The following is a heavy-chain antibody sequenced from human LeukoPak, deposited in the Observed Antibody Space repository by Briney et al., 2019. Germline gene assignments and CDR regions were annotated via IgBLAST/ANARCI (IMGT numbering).Heavy chain of an antibody. CDR2: ISSSSGPI. CDR1: EFTFSSYS. Sequence: GGSLRLSCVASEFTFSSYSMNWVRQAPGKGLEWVSYISSSSGPIYYSDSVKGRFTISRDNAKNSLYLQMNSLRAEDTALYYCAKDFHRLGEFDAFDIWGQGTMATVSS. V-gene: IGHV3-48*01. D-gene: IGHD3-16*01. CDR3: AKDFHRLGEFDAFDI. J-gene: IGHJ3*02.